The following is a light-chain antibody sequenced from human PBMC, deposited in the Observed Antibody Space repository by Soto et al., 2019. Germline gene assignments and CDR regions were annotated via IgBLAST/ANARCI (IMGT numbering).Light chain of an antibody. CDR1: QGVSRF. V-gene: IGKV3-11*01. CDR3: QQRSSWPLT. Sequence: IVLTQSPATLSLSPGERATLSCRASQGVSRFLAWYQQKPGQAPSLLIYDASNRATGIPARFSGSGSGTDFTLTISSLEPEDFAVYYCQQRSSWPLTFGGGTKVEIK. J-gene: IGKJ4*01. CDR2: DAS.